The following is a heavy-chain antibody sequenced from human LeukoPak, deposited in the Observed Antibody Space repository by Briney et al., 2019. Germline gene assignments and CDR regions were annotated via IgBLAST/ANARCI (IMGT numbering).Heavy chain of an antibody. CDR3: ARARVEIATPRHTWFDP. CDR1: GGSLSGDY. Sequence: SPTLSLTFTLYGGSLSGDYVNFSGQPAAKRLKWIGEINHSGSTNYNPSLKSRVTISVDTSKNQFSLKLSSVTAADTAVYYCARARVEIATPRHTWFDPWGQGTLVTVPS. CDR2: INHSGST. J-gene: IGHJ5*02. D-gene: IGHD5-24*01. V-gene: IGHV4-34*01.